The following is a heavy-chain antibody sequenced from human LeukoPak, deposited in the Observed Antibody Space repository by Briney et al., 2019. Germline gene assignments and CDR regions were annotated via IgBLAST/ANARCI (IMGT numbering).Heavy chain of an antibody. V-gene: IGHV3-74*01. CDR2: INRDGRTI. CDR3: ARDFGGNSDY. D-gene: IGHD4-23*01. CDR1: GFTVSSYW. J-gene: IGHJ4*02. Sequence: GGSLRLSCAASGFTVSSYWMHWVRQAPGKGLVWVSRINRDGRTISYAGSVKGRFTISRDNAKNTLYLQMNSLRFEDTAVYYCARDFGGNSDYWGQGTLGTVSA.